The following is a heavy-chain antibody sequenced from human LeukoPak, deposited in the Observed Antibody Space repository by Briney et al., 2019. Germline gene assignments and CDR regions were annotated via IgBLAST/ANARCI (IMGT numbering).Heavy chain of an antibody. CDR2: IIPIFGTA. J-gene: IGHJ4*02. Sequence: SVKVSCKASGGTFSSYAISWVRQAPGQGLEWMGGIIPIFGTANYAQKFQGRVTITADESTSTAYMELSSLRSEDTAVYYCARRGDIFRVGYFDYWGQGTLVTVSS. CDR1: GGTFSSYA. V-gene: IGHV1-69*13. D-gene: IGHD3-16*01. CDR3: ARRGDIFRVGYFDY.